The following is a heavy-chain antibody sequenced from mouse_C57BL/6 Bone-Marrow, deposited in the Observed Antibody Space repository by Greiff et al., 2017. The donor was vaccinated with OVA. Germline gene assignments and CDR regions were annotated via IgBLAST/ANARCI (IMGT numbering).Heavy chain of an antibody. CDR3: ARSRSLLTTGFAY. CDR1: GYTFTGYW. V-gene: IGHV1-9*01. Sequence: VQLQESGAELMKPGASVKLSCKATGYTFTGYWIEWVKQRPGHGLEWIGEILPGSGSTNYNAKFKGKATFTADTSSNTAYMQLSSLTTEDSAIYYCARSRSLLTTGFAYWGQGTLVTVSA. CDR2: ILPGSGST. J-gene: IGHJ3*01. D-gene: IGHD1-1*01.